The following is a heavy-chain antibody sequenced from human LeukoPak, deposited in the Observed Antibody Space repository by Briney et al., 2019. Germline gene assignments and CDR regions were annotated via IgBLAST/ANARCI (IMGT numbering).Heavy chain of an antibody. J-gene: IGHJ4*02. CDR2: INPSGGST. D-gene: IGHD6-19*01. Sequence: GASVKVSCKASGYTFTSYYMHWVRQAPGQGLEWMGIINPSGGSTSYAQKFRGRVTMTRDTSTSTVYMELSSLRSEDTAVYYCARDLRQYSSGWYSWNYWGQGTLVTVSS. V-gene: IGHV1-46*01. CDR1: GYTFTSYY. CDR3: ARDLRQYSSGWYSWNY.